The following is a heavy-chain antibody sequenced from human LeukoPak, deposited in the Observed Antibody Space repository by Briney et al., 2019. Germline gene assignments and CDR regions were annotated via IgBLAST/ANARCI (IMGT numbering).Heavy chain of an antibody. CDR1: GFTFSNYW. J-gene: IGHJ4*02. CDR2: INSYGSTT. CDR3: ARRTPSFDY. V-gene: IGHV3-74*01. Sequence: GGSLRLSCATSGFTFSNYWMHWVRQAPGKGRVWVARINSYGSTTNYADSVKDRFTISRDNAKNTLYLQMNSLRAEDTAVYYCARRTPSFDYWGQGTLVTVSS.